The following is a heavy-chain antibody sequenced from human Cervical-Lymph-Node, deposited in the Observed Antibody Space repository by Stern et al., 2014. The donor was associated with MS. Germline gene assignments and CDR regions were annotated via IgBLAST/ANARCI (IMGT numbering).Heavy chain of an antibody. CDR1: GGSISSGGYY. V-gene: IGHV4-31*03. CDR2: IYYSGST. D-gene: IGHD3-22*01. CDR3: ARDLRYYYDSSGYYYRWFDP. J-gene: IGHJ5*02. Sequence: QVQLVESGQGLVKPSQTLSLTCTVSGGSISSGGYYWSWIRQHPGQGLEWIGYIYYSGSTYYNPSLKSRVTISVDTSKNQFSLKLSSVTAADTAVYYCARDLRYYYDSSGYYYRWFDPWGQGTLVTVSS.